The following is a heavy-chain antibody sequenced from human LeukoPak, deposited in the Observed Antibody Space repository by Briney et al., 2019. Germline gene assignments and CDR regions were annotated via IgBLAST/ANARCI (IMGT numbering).Heavy chain of an antibody. Sequence: ASVKVSCKASGYTSTSYGISWVRQAPGQGLEWMGWISAYNGNTNYTQKLQGRVTMTTDTSTSTAYMELRSLRSDDTAVYYCARWVWSGYYYYYYYMDVWGKGTTVTVSS. J-gene: IGHJ6*03. D-gene: IGHD3-3*01. CDR1: GYTSTSYG. V-gene: IGHV1-18*01. CDR2: ISAYNGNT. CDR3: ARWVWSGYYYYYYYMDV.